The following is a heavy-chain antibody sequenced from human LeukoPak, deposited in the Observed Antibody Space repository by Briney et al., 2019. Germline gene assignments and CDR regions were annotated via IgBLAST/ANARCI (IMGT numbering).Heavy chain of an antibody. J-gene: IGHJ4*02. Sequence: GGSLRLSCTGSGFTFSNYVMSWVRQAPGKGLEWVSAISGSGGSTYYADSVKGRFTISRDNSKNTLYLQMNSLRAEDTAVYYCAKDVRYCSSTSCYQDYWGQGTLVTVSS. CDR1: GFTFSNYV. CDR3: AKDVRYCSSTSCYQDY. D-gene: IGHD2-2*01. CDR2: ISGSGGST. V-gene: IGHV3-23*01.